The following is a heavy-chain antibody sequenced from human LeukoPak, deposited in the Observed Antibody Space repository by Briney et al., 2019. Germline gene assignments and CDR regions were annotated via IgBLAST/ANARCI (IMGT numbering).Heavy chain of an antibody. CDR1: GGSISSGSYY. Sequence: PSQTLSLTCTGSGGSISSGSYYWSWIRQPAGEGLEWIGRIYTSGSTNYNPSLKSRVTISVDTSKNQFSLKLSSVTAADTAVYYCARDYGALDYWGQGTLVTVSS. J-gene: IGHJ4*02. V-gene: IGHV4-61*02. CDR2: IYTSGST. D-gene: IGHD4-17*01. CDR3: ARDYGALDY.